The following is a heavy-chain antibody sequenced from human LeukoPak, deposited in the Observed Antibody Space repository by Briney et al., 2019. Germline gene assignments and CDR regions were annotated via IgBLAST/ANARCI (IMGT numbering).Heavy chain of an antibody. J-gene: IGHJ6*02. Sequence: GGSLRLSCAASGFTFSSYWMRWVRQAPGKGLEWVANIKQDGSEKYYVDSVKGRFTISRDNAKNSLYLQMNSLRAEDTAVYYCARVSDTRNYYYYGMDVWGQGTTVTVSS. CDR2: IKQDGSEK. CDR1: GFTFSSYW. V-gene: IGHV3-7*01. CDR3: ARVSDTRNYYYYGMDV. D-gene: IGHD5-18*01.